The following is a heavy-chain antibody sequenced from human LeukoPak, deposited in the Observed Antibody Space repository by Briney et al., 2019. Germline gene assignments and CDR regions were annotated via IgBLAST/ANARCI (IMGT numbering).Heavy chain of an antibody. D-gene: IGHD3-16*01. Sequence: ASVKVSCKDSGYTFTGYYMHWVRQAPGQGLEWMGRINPNSGGTNYAQKFQGRVTMTRDTSISTAYMELSRLRSDDTAVYYCARYPYDYVWGIPFDYWGQGTLVTVSS. CDR2: INPNSGGT. V-gene: IGHV1-2*06. CDR1: GYTFTGYY. CDR3: ARYPYDYVWGIPFDY. J-gene: IGHJ4*02.